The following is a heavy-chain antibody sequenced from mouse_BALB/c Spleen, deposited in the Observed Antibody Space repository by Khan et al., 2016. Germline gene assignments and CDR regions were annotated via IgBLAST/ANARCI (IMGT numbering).Heavy chain of an antibody. CDR3: ARRSTRIISWFAY. D-gene: IGHD2-4*01. J-gene: IGHJ3*01. V-gene: IGHV3-8*02. CDR2: ISYSGST. Sequence: EVQLQESGPSLVKPSQTLSLTCSVTGDSITSGYWNWIRKFPGNKLEYMGYISYSGSTYYNPSLKSRISITRDTSKNQYYLQLNSVTTEDTATYXSARRSTRIISWFAYWGQGTLVTVSA. CDR1: GDSITSGY.